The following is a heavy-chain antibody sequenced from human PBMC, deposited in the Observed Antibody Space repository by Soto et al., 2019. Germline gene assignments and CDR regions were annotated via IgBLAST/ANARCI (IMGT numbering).Heavy chain of an antibody. CDR1: GLTFSRND. D-gene: IGHD2-15*01. CDR3: ATWLLREHAYDI. CDR2: LYDVDGT. J-gene: IGHJ3*02. V-gene: IGHV3-53*01. Sequence: GGSLRLSCVVTGLTFSRNDMSWVRQAPGKGLEWVSALYDVDGTYYADSVKGRCTISRDSSKTIVFLQMTNLGPDDTAVYYCATWLLREHAYDIWGLGTTVTVSS.